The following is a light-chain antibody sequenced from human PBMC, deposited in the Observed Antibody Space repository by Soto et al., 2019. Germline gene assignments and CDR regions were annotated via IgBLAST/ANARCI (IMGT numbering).Light chain of an antibody. CDR2: AAS. CDR1: QDIGTF. J-gene: IGKJ3*01. CDR3: QQSYSTPQIT. V-gene: IGKV1-39*01. Sequence: DFQMTHSPSSLSASVGDRVTISCRASQDIGTFLNWYQQKPGKPPNLLIYAASNLLSGVSSRFSGSGSGTDFTLTIRSLQPEDFATYYCQQSYSTPQITFGPGTKVDMK.